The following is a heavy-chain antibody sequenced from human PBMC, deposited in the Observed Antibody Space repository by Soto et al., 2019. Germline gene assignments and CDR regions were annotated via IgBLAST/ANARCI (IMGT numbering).Heavy chain of an antibody. V-gene: IGHV4-30-4*01. CDR1: GGSISSGDYY. J-gene: IGHJ4*02. CDR2: IYYSGST. CDR3: ARGSYYYDSSGYLH. Sequence: SETLSLTCTVSGGSISSGDYYWSWIRQPPGKGLGWIGSIYYSGSTYYNPSLKSRVTISVDTSKNQFSLKLSSVTAADTAVYYCARGSYYYDSSGYLHWGQGTLVT. D-gene: IGHD3-22*01.